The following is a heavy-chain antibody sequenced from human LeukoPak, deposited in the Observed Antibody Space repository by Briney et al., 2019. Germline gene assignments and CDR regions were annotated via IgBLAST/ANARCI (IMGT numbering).Heavy chain of an antibody. CDR1: GGTFSSYA. CDR2: IIPIFGTA. D-gene: IGHD3-9*01. Sequence: ASVRVSCKASGGTFSSYAISWVRQAPGQGLEWMGGIIPIFGTATYAQKFQGRVTITADESTSTAYMELSSLRSEDTAVYYCAREDILTGYYQDYWGQGTLVTVSS. V-gene: IGHV1-69*13. CDR3: AREDILTGYYQDY. J-gene: IGHJ4*02.